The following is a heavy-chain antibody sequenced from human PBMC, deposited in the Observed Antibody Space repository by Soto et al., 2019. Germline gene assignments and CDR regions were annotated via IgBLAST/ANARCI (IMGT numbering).Heavy chain of an antibody. J-gene: IGHJ6*02. CDR1: GFTFSSYG. D-gene: IGHD2-2*01. CDR3: ATRYFSSPFRMDV. V-gene: IGHV3-30*03. Sequence: GGSLRLSCAASGFTFSSYGMHWVRQAPGKGLEWVAVISYDGSNKYYADSVKGRFTISRDNSKNTLYLQMNSLRAEDTAVYYCATRYFSSPFRMDVWGQGTTVTVSS. CDR2: ISYDGSNK.